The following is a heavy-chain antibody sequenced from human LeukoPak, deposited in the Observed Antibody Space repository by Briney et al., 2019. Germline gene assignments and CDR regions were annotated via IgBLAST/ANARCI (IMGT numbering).Heavy chain of an antibody. CDR3: ESVLSGIAVAGSFDP. V-gene: IGHV1-69*04. D-gene: IGHD6-19*01. CDR2: IIPILGIA. CDR1: GGTFSSYA. Sequence: ASVKVSFKASGGTFSSYAISWVRQAPGQGLEWMGRIIPILGIANYAQEFWGRVTITADKSTSTAYMELSSLRSEDTAVYYCESVLSGIAVAGSFDPWGQGTLVTVSS. J-gene: IGHJ5*02.